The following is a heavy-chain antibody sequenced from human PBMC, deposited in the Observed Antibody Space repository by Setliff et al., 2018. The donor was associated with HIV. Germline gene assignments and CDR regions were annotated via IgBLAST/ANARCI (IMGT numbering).Heavy chain of an antibody. J-gene: IGHJ5*02. CDR3: ARDMGGGYCSGGSCYSKSHWFDP. CDR2: INPNNGGT. Sequence: ASVKVSCKASGYTFTGYYMHWVRQAPGQGLEWMGWINPNNGGTNYAQKFQGRVTMTRDTSISTAYMELSRLRSDDTAVYYCARDMGGGYCSGGSCYSKSHWFDPWGQGTLVTVSS. D-gene: IGHD2-15*01. CDR1: GYTFTGYY. V-gene: IGHV1-2*02.